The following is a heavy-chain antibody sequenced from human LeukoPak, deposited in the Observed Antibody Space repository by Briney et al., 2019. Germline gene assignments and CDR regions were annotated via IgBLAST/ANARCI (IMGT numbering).Heavy chain of an antibody. J-gene: IGHJ4*02. V-gene: IGHV3-48*04. Sequence: GGSLRLTCAASGFTFYIYAMNWVRQAPGKGLEWVSYISSSSSIIYYADSVKGRFTISRDNAKNSLYLQMNSLRAEDTAVYYCARVSPALDYWGQGTLVTVSS. CDR3: ARVSPALDY. CDR1: GFTFYIYA. CDR2: ISSSSSII.